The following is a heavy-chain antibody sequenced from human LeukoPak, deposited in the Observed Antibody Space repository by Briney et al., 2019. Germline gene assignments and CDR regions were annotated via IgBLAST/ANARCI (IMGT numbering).Heavy chain of an antibody. V-gene: IGHV4-39*01. Sequence: SETLSLTRTVSGGSISSSGSYWGWIRQPPGKGLEWIGNIYYSGSTYYNPSLKSRVTISVDTSKNQFSLKLSSVTAADTAVFYCARRGSYDTFDIWGQGTMVTVSS. D-gene: IGHD1-26*01. CDR3: ARRGSYDTFDI. CDR2: IYYSGST. J-gene: IGHJ3*02. CDR1: GGSISSSGSY.